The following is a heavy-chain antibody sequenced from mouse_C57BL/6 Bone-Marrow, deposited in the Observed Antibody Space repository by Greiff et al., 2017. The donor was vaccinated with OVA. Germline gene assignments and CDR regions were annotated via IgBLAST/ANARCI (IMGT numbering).Heavy chain of an antibody. J-gene: IGHJ3*01. CDR3: ARETAY. CDR2: IYPRSGNT. V-gene: IGHV1-81*01. Sequence: VKVVESGAELARPGASVKLSCKASGYTFTSYGISWVKQRTGQGLEWIGEIYPRSGNTYYNEKFKGKATLTADKSSSTAYMELRSLTSEDSAVYFCARETAYWGQGTLVTVSA. CDR1: GYTFTSYG.